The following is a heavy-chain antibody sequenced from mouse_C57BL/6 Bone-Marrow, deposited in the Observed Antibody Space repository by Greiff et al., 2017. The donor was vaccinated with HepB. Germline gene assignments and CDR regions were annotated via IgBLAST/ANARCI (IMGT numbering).Heavy chain of an antibody. D-gene: IGHD1-1*01. Sequence: EVKVVESGEGLVKPGGSLKLSCAASGFTFSSYAMSWVRQTPEKRLEWVAYISSGGDYIYYADTVKGRFTISRDNARNTLYLQMSRLKSEDTAMYYCTRDDDGSSYWYFDVWGTGTTVTVSS. CDR2: ISSGGDYI. J-gene: IGHJ1*03. CDR3: TRDDDGSSYWYFDV. CDR1: GFTFSSYA. V-gene: IGHV5-9-1*02.